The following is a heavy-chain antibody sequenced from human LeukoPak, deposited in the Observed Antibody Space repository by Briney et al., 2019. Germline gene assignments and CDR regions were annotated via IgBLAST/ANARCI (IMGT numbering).Heavy chain of an antibody. CDR1: GFTFVGYA. J-gene: IGHJ6*04. Sequence: GGSLRLSCAASGFTFVGYAMNWVRQAPGKGLEWVSYISSSGSTIYYADSVKGRFTISRGNAKNSLYLQMNSLRAEDTAVYYCAELGITMIGGVWGKGTTVTISS. CDR3: AELGITMIGGV. CDR2: ISSSGSTI. D-gene: IGHD3-10*02. V-gene: IGHV3-48*03.